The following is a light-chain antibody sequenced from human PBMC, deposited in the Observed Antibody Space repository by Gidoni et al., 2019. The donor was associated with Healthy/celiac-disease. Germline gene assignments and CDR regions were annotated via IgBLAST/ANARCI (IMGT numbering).Light chain of an antibody. CDR2: GAS. CDR3: QQYNNWPPLT. CDR1: QSVSSN. J-gene: IGKJ4*01. Sequence: EIVMTQSPATLSVSPGERATLPCSASQSVSSNLAWYQQKPGQAPRLLIYGASTRATGIPARFSGSGSGTEFTLPISSLQSEDFAVYYCQQYNNWPPLTFGGGTKVEIK. V-gene: IGKV3-15*01.